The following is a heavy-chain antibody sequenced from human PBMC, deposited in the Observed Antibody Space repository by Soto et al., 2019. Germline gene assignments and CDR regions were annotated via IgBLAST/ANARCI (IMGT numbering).Heavy chain of an antibody. V-gene: IGHV1-18*01. J-gene: IGHJ6*02. CDR2: ISAYNGNT. CDR1: GYTFTSYG. D-gene: IGHD3-3*01. CDR3: ARSSSFGVVIHYHYGMDV. Sequence: GASVQVSCKASGYTFTSYGIRWVRQAPGQRLKWMGWISAYNGNTNYAQKLKGRVTMTTDTSTSTSYMELRSLRSDDTAVYYCARSSSFGVVIHYHYGMDVWGQGTTVTVSS.